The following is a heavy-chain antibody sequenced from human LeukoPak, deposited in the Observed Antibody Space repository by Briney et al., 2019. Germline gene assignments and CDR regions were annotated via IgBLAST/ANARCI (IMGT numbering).Heavy chain of an antibody. Sequence: GGSLRLSCAASGVTVNSYFMGWVRQAPGKGLEWVSGISWNSGSIGYADSVKGRFTISRDNAKNSLYLQMNSLRAEDMALYYCAKDKSTWSSSSCYYFDYWGQGTLVTVSS. D-gene: IGHD6-6*01. CDR2: ISWNSGSI. J-gene: IGHJ4*02. CDR3: AKDKSTWSSSSCYYFDY. CDR1: GVTVNSYF. V-gene: IGHV3-9*03.